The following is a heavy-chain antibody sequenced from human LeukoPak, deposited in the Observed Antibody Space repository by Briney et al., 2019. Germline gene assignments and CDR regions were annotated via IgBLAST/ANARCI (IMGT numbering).Heavy chain of an antibody. D-gene: IGHD4/OR15-4a*01. V-gene: IGHV3-64*01. J-gene: IGHJ3*02. CDR2: ISSHGGST. CDR3: ARARGYGGLHDAFDI. Sequence: GGSLRLSCAASGFTFSSYAMHCVRQAPAEGLEYVLAISSHGGSTYYATSVKGRFTISRDNSKNTLYLKMGSLRAEDMAGYYCARARGYGGLHDAFDIWGQGTMVTVSS. CDR1: GFTFSSYA.